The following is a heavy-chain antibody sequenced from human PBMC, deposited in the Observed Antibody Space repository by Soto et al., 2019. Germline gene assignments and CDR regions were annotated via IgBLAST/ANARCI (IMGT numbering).Heavy chain of an antibody. J-gene: IGHJ3*02. CDR2: IYYSGST. Sequence: QVQLQESGPGLVKPSETLSLTCTVSGGSISSYYWSWIRQPPGKGLEWIGYIYYSGSTNYNPSLKSRVTISVDTSKNQFSLKLSSVTAADTAVYYCARARDYYDSSGYQRGAFDIWGQGTMVTVSS. V-gene: IGHV4-59*01. D-gene: IGHD3-22*01. CDR3: ARARDYYDSSGYQRGAFDI. CDR1: GGSISSYY.